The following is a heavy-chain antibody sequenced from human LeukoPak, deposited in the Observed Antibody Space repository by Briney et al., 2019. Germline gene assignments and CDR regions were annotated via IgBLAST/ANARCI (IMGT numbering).Heavy chain of an antibody. Sequence: GGSLRLSCAASGFTFSSYWMTWVRQAPGKGLEWVASTKQDGSEKYYVDSVKGRFTISRDNAKNSLYLQMNSLRAEDTAVYYCARDSKTGLYYRRYHYMDVWGKGTTVTVSS. V-gene: IGHV3-7*01. CDR1: GFTFSSYW. CDR2: TKQDGSEK. J-gene: IGHJ6*03. D-gene: IGHD3-22*01. CDR3: ARDSKTGLYYRRYHYMDV.